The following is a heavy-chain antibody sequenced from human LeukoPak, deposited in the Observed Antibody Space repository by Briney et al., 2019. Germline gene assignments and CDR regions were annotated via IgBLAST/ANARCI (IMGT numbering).Heavy chain of an antibody. CDR1: GFTVRSNY. D-gene: IGHD3-22*01. Sequence: GGSLRLSCAASGFTVRSNYMSWVRQAPGKGLEWVSVIYSGDSTYYAESVKGRFTISRDNSKNTLYLQMNSLRAEDTAVYYCAKLDYYDTHWGQGTLVTVSS. CDR3: AKLDYYDTH. V-gene: IGHV3-53*01. J-gene: IGHJ4*02. CDR2: IYSGDST.